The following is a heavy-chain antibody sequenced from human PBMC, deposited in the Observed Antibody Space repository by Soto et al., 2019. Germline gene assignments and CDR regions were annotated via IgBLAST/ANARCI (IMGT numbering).Heavy chain of an antibody. CDR1: GFTFGIYA. D-gene: IGHD2-15*01. CDR3: AKDLSSYYYCYF. CDR2: ISATGGST. V-gene: IGHV3-23*01. J-gene: IGHJ4*02. Sequence: EVQLLESGGDLVQPGGSLRLSCAASGFTFGIYAMTWVRQAPGKGLEWVSTISATGGSTFYADSVKGRFTISRDNSKNTLYLQMNSLRAEDTAIYYCAKDLSSYYYCYFWGQGTLVTFSS.